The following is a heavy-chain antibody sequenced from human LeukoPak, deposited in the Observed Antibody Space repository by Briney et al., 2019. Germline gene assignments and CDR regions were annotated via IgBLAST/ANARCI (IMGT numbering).Heavy chain of an antibody. CDR2: ITPTSSLM. V-gene: IGHV3-21*04. CDR3: ARELPFDY. D-gene: IGHD2-15*01. Sequence: PGGSLRLSCVASGFSFTTSNMNWVRQAPGKGLEWVSSITPTSSLMFYTDSVRGRFTISRDNSKNTLSLQMNSLRAEDTAVYYCARELPFDYWGQGTLVTVSS. J-gene: IGHJ4*02. CDR1: GFSFTTSN.